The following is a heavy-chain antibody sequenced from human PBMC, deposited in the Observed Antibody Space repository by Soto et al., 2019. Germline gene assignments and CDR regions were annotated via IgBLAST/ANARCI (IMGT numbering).Heavy chain of an antibody. D-gene: IGHD6-13*01. Sequence: GGSLRLSCAASGFTFSSYAMSWVRQAPGKGLEWVSAISGSGGSTYYADSVKGRFTISRDNSKNTLYLQMNSLRAEDTAVYYCAKDGVAAGVTRRWFDPWGQGTLVTVSS. J-gene: IGHJ5*02. V-gene: IGHV3-23*01. CDR1: GFTFSSYA. CDR2: ISGSGGST. CDR3: AKDGVAAGVTRRWFDP.